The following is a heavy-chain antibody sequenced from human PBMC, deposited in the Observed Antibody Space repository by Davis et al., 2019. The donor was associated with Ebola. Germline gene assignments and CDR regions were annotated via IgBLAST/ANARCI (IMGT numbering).Heavy chain of an antibody. V-gene: IGHV3-30*02. CDR1: GFTSSSYN. D-gene: IGHD1-1*01. CDR2: IRSEATSQ. J-gene: IGHJ4*02. CDR3: ARDGPNSDVDY. Sequence: AGSLRLSCAASGFTSSSYNMHCVRQATGKRLEWVAFIRSEATSQDYGKSVQGRFFISRDDSKNTLYLQMNSLRVDDTAVYFCARDGPNSDVDYWGQGTLVTVSA.